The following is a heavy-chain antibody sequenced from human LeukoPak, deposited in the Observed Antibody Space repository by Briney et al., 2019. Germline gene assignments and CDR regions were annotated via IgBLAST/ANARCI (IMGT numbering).Heavy chain of an antibody. CDR3: VRDWEGFNFDI. CDR2: INHSGST. D-gene: IGHD1-26*01. V-gene: IGHV4-34*01. J-gene: IGHJ3*02. Sequence: PSETLSLTCAVYGGSFSGYYWSWIRRPPGKGLEWIGEINHSGSTNYNPSLKSRVTISVDTSKNQFSLKLSSVTAADTAVYYCVRDWEGFNFDIWGQGTMVTVSS. CDR1: GGSFSGYY.